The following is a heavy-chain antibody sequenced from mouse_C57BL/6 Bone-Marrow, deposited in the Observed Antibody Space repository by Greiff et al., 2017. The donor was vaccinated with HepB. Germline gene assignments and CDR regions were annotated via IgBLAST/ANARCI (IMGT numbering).Heavy chain of an antibody. D-gene: IGHD1-1*01. CDR2: IYPGSGNT. J-gene: IGHJ3*01. Sequence: VQGVESGAELVRPGASVKLSCKASGYTFTDYYINWVKQRPGQGLEWIARIYPGSGNTYYNEKFKGKATLTAEKSSSTAYMQLSSLTSEDSAVYFCASHHYYGSPWFAYWGQGTLVTVSA. CDR1: GYTFTDYY. CDR3: ASHHYYGSPWFAY. V-gene: IGHV1-76*01.